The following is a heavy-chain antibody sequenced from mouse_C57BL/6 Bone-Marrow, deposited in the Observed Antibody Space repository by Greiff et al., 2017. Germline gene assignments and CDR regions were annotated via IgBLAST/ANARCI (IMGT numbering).Heavy chain of an antibody. D-gene: IGHD2-4*01. CDR1: GYTFTSYW. V-gene: IGHV1-64*01. J-gene: IGHJ3*01. CDR2: IHPNSGST. CDR3: ARGGGLGGFAY. Sequence: QVQLQQPGAELVKPGASVKLSCKASGYTFTSYWMHWVKQRPGQGLEWIGMIHPNSGSTNYNEKFKSKATLTVDKSSSTAYMQLSSLKSEDSAVYYCARGGGLGGFAYWGQGTLVTVSA.